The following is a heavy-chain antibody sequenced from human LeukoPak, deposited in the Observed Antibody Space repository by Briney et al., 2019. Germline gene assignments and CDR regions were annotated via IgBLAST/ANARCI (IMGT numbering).Heavy chain of an antibody. V-gene: IGHV3-23*01. CDR3: AKDRGGTMVRGVFDY. J-gene: IGHJ4*02. D-gene: IGHD3-10*01. Sequence: GGSLRLSCAASGFTFSSYAMSWVRQAPGKGLEWVSAISGSGGSTYYADSVKGRFTISRDNSKNTLYLQMNSLRAEDTAVYYCAKDRGGTMVRGVFDYWAREPWSPSPQ. CDR1: GFTFSSYA. CDR2: ISGSGGST.